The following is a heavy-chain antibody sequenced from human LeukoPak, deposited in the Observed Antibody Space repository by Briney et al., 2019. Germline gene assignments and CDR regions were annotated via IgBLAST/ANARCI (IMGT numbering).Heavy chain of an antibody. CDR3: ASLWDYIKTGDYMDV. V-gene: IGHV4-59*01. Sequence: SETLSLTCTVSGGSISSYYWGWIRQPPGKGLEWIGYIYYSGSTNYNPSLKSRVTISVDTSKNQFSLKLSSVTAADTAVYYCASLWDYIKTGDYMDVWGKGTTVTVSS. CDR1: GGSISSYY. CDR2: IYYSGST. D-gene: IGHD4-11*01. J-gene: IGHJ6*03.